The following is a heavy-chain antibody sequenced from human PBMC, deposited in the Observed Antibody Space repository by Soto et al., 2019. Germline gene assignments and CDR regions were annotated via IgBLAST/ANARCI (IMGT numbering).Heavy chain of an antibody. V-gene: IGHV1-46*01. CDR1: GYTFTSYY. CDR3: ARWWDIVVVKAALAGWGGMGV. D-gene: IGHD2-2*01. Sequence: ASVKVSCKASGYTFTSYYMHWVRQAPGQGLEWMGIINPSGGSTSYAQKFQGRVTMTRDTSTSTVYMELSSLRSEDTAVYYRARWWDIVVVKAALAGWGGMGVRGEGTTVPASS. J-gene: IGHJ6*04. CDR2: INPSGGST.